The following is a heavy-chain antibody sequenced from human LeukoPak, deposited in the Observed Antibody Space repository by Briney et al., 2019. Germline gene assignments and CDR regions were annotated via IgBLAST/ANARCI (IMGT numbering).Heavy chain of an antibody. V-gene: IGHV3-23*01. J-gene: IGHJ4*02. Sequence: GGSLRLSCAASGFTFSSYAMSWVRQAPGKGLEWVSAISGSGGSTYYADSVKGRFTISRDNSKNTLYLQMNSLRAEDTAVYYCAKGSPDYGGRGSYFDYWGQGTLVTVSS. CDR2: ISGSGGST. CDR1: GFTFSSYA. CDR3: AKGSPDYGGRGSYFDY. D-gene: IGHD4-23*01.